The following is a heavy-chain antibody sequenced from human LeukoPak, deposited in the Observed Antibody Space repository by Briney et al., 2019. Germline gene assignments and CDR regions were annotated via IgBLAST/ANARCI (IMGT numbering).Heavy chain of an antibody. D-gene: IGHD2-8*01. J-gene: IGHJ3*02. Sequence: PSETLSLTCTVSGGSISSYYWSWIRQPPGKRLEWIGYIYYSGSTNYNPSLKSRVTVSVDTSKNQFSLKLSSVTAADTAVYYCAREQRGGMVSRAFDIWGQGTMVTVSS. CDR2: IYYSGST. CDR1: GGSISSYY. CDR3: AREQRGGMVSRAFDI. V-gene: IGHV4-59*01.